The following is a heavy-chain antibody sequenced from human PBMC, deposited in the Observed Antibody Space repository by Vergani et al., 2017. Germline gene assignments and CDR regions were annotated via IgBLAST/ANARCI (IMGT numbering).Heavy chain of an antibody. CDR2: IYYSGST. CDR3: ARIGIAAANFDY. CDR1: GCSISSYY. Sequence: QVQLQESGPGLVKPSETLSLTCTVSGCSISSYYWSWIRQPPGKGLEWIGYIYYSGSTNYNPSLKSRVTISVDTSKNQFSLKLSSVTAADTAVYYCARIGIAAANFDYWGQGTLVTVSS. J-gene: IGHJ4*02. D-gene: IGHD6-13*01. V-gene: IGHV4-59*01.